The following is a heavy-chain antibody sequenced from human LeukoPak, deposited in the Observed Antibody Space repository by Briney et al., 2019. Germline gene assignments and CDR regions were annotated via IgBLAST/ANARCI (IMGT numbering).Heavy chain of an antibody. CDR3: AKDPNPRYDFWSGYK. J-gene: IGHJ4*02. CDR1: GFTFTGHT. D-gene: IGHD3-3*01. CDR2: IGGRDDRT. Sequence: PGGSLRLSCAASGFTFTGHTMTWLRQAPGKGLEWVSIIGGRDDRTYYADSVKGRFTISRDNSKSILYLHMSSLRAEDTAVYYCAKDPNPRYDFWSGYKWGQGTMVADPS. V-gene: IGHV3-23*01.